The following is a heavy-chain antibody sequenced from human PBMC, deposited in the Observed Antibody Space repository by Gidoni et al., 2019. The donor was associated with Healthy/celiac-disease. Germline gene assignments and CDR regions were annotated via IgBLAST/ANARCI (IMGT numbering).Heavy chain of an antibody. J-gene: IGHJ6*03. CDR1: GFTFSSYG. CDR2: INSDGSST. D-gene: IGHD3-22*01. CDR3: ARGGVISYYYYYYYMDV. Sequence: EVQLVESGGGLVQPGGSLRLSCAASGFTFSSYGMHWVRQAPGKGLVWVSRINSDGSSTSYADSVKGRFTISRDNAKNTLYLQMNSLRAEDTAVYYCARGGVISYYYYYYYMDVWGKGTTVTVSS. V-gene: IGHV3-74*01.